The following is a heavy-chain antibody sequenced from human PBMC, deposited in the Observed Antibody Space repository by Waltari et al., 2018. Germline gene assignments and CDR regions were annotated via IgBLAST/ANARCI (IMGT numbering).Heavy chain of an antibody. D-gene: IGHD3-22*01. CDR3: ARGPVFKYYYHAFDI. CDR2: IYESGST. J-gene: IGHJ3*02. Sequence: QVQLQESGPGLVKPSETLSLTCAVSGFSISRGYYWGWVRQPPGKGLEWIGSIYESGSTYHNASLKSRVTISIDTSKNQFSLKLTSVTAADTAMYYCARGPVFKYYYHAFDIWGQGTVVTVSS. CDR1: GFSISRGYY. V-gene: IGHV4-38-2*01.